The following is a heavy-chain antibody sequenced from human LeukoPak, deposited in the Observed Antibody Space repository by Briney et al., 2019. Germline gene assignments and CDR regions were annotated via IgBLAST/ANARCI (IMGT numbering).Heavy chain of an antibody. CDR3: ARQLRYFDWSHFDY. D-gene: IGHD3-9*01. J-gene: IGHJ4*02. CDR2: IYYSGST. Sequence: PSETLSLTCTVSGGSISSSSYYWGWIRQPPGKGLEWIGSIYYSGSTYYNPSLKSRVTISVDTSKNQFSLKLSSVTAADTAAYYCARQLRYFDWSHFDYWGQGTLVTVSS. V-gene: IGHV4-39*01. CDR1: GGSISSSSYY.